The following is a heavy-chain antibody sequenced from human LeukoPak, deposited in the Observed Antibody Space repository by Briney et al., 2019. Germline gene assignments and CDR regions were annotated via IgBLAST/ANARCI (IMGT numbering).Heavy chain of an antibody. CDR3: AREPRRRLSYYYYMDV. CDR2: INSDGSST. V-gene: IGHV3-74*01. CDR1: GFTFSSYW. Sequence: GGSLRLSCAASGFTFSSYWMHWVRQAPGKGLVWVSRINSDGSSTSYADSVKGRFTISRDNSKNTLYLQMNSLRAEDTAVYYCAREPRRRLSYYYYMDVWGRGTTVTVSS. J-gene: IGHJ6*03.